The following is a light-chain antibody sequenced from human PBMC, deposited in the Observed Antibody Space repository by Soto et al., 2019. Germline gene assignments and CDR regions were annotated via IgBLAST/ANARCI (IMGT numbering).Light chain of an antibody. CDR1: QSLTGY. CDR2: DAS. CDR3: QQRNNWPVVT. J-gene: IGKJ3*01. Sequence: EIVLTQSPATLSLSPGDRATLSCRASQSLTGYLAWYQHKPGQAPRLLIYDASNRATGIPARFSGSGSGTDFTPTISSLEPEDFAVYYCQQRNNWPVVTFGPGAKVEIK. V-gene: IGKV3-11*01.